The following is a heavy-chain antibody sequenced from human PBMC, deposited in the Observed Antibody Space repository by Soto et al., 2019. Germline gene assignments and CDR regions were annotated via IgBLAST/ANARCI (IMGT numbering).Heavy chain of an antibody. Sequence: GASVKVSCKASGYTFTSYYMHWVRQAPGQGLEWMGWISGYNGKTNYAQKVQDRVTMTTDTSTSTVYMELRTLRSDDTAVYYCAREGVVPYYYYGMDVWGQGTEVTVSS. J-gene: IGHJ6*02. D-gene: IGHD3-10*01. V-gene: IGHV1-18*04. CDR1: GYTFTSYY. CDR3: AREGVVPYYYYGMDV. CDR2: ISGYNGKT.